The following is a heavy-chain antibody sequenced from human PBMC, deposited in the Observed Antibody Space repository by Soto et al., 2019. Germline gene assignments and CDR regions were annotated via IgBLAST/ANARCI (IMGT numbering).Heavy chain of an antibody. D-gene: IGHD6-13*01. J-gene: IGHJ5*02. Sequence: EVQLLESGGGLVQPGGSLRLSCAASGFTFSSYAMSWVRQAPGKGLEWVSAISGSGGSTYYADSVKGRFTISRDNSKNPLYLQMTSLRAADTAVYYCAKTLIAAAGGWFDPWGQGTLVTVSS. CDR3: AKTLIAAAGGWFDP. V-gene: IGHV3-23*01. CDR2: ISGSGGST. CDR1: GFTFSSYA.